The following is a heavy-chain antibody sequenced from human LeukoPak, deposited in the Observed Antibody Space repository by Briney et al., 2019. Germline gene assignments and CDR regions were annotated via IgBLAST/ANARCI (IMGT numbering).Heavy chain of an antibody. Sequence: ASVKVSCKASGYTFTRYYMHWVRQAPGQGLEWMGIINSSGGGTSYAQKFQGRVTMTRDMSTSTVYMELSSLRSEDTAVCYCARELSDSSGYDSPDAFDIWGQGTMVTVSS. J-gene: IGHJ3*02. CDR3: ARELSDSSGYDSPDAFDI. CDR2: INSSGGGT. V-gene: IGHV1-46*01. D-gene: IGHD3-22*01. CDR1: GYTFTRYY.